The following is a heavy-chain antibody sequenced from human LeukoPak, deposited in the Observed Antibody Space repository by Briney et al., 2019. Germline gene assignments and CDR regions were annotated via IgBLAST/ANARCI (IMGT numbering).Heavy chain of an antibody. CDR2: INHSGST. J-gene: IGHJ3*02. V-gene: IGHV4-34*01. D-gene: IGHD2-2*01. CDR3: ARVNAVSSAGAFDI. Sequence: SETLSLTCAVYGGSFSGYYWSWIRQPPGKGLEWIGEINHSGSTNYNPSLKSRVTISVDTSKNQFSLKLSSVTAADTAVYYCARVNAVSSAGAFDIWGQGTMVTVSS. CDR1: GGSFSGYY.